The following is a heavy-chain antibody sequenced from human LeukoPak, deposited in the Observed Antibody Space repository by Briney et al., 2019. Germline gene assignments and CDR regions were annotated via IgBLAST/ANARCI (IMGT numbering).Heavy chain of an antibody. CDR3: ARDPGIAV. V-gene: IGHV4-39*07. J-gene: IGHJ4*02. D-gene: IGHD6-19*01. Sequence: SETLSLTCTVSGGSISSSSYYWGWIRQPPGKGLEWIGSIYYSGSTYYNPSLKSRVTISVDTSKNQFSLKLSSVTAADTAVYYCARDPGIAVWGQGTLVTVSS. CDR1: GGSISSSSYY. CDR2: IYYSGST.